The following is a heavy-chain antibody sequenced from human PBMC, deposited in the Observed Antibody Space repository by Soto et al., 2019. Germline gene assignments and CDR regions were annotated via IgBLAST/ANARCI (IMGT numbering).Heavy chain of an antibody. D-gene: IGHD4-17*01. Sequence: SETLSLTCTVSGGSISSYYWSWIRQPPGKGLEWIGYIYYSGSTSYNPSLKSRVTISVDTSKNQFSLKLSSVTAADTAVYYCAITWDDYGDYHPFVFGMEVWGKGTTVNVSS. CDR1: GGSISSYY. V-gene: IGHV4-59*01. CDR3: AITWDDYGDYHPFVFGMEV. J-gene: IGHJ6*04. CDR2: IYYSGST.